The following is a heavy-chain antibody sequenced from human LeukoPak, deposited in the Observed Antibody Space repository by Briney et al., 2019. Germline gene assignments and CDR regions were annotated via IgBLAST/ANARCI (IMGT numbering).Heavy chain of an antibody. CDR1: GFTFSSYA. Sequence: PGGSLRLSCAASGFTFSSYAMSWVRQALGKGLEWVSVISGSGGSTYYADSVKGRFTISRDNSKNTLYLQMNSLRVEDTAGYYCAKSPVPYCSGGSCYGMDVWGQGTTVTVSS. CDR3: AKSPVPYCSGGSCYGMDV. V-gene: IGHV3-23*01. D-gene: IGHD2-15*01. J-gene: IGHJ6*02. CDR2: ISGSGGST.